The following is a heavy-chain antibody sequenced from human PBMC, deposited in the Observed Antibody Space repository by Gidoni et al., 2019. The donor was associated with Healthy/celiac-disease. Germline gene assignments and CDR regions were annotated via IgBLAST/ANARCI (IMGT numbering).Heavy chain of an antibody. CDR1: GGSISSSSYY. Sequence: QLQLQESGPGLVKPSETLSLPCTVSGGSISSSSYYWGWIRQPPGKGLEWIESIYYSGSTYYNPSLKSRVTISVDTSKNQFSLKLSSVTAADTAVYYCARHTVFPPAPFDYWGQGTLVTVSS. CDR3: ARHTVFPPAPFDY. D-gene: IGHD4-4*01. V-gene: IGHV4-39*01. CDR2: IYYSGST. J-gene: IGHJ4*02.